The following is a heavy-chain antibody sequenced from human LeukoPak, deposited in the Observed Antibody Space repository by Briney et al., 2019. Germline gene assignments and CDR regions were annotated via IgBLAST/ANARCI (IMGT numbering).Heavy chain of an antibody. CDR1: EFTFSSYG. D-gene: IGHD1-26*01. Sequence: GGSLRLSCAASEFTFSSYGMHWVRQAPGKGLEWLALIWFDGSDKFYADSVQGRFTVSRDASKVYLQMNTLRAEDTAIYYCAKPFGGSYQYYFDHWGQGALVTVSS. J-gene: IGHJ4*02. CDR3: AKPFGGSYQYYFDH. V-gene: IGHV3-33*06. CDR2: IWFDGSDK.